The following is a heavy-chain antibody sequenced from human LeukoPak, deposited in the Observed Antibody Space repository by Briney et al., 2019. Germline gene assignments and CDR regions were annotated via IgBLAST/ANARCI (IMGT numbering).Heavy chain of an antibody. CDR3: ARGYCSGGSCYYYYYYYMDV. Sequence: SETLSLTCTVSGGSISSYYWSWIRQPPGKGLKWIGNIYYSGYTTYSPSLRSRVTISVDTSKNQFSLKLSSVTAADTAVYYCARGYCSGGSCYYYYYYYMDVWGKGTTVTVSS. CDR1: GGSISSYY. CDR2: IYYSGYT. V-gene: IGHV4-59*08. J-gene: IGHJ6*03. D-gene: IGHD2-15*01.